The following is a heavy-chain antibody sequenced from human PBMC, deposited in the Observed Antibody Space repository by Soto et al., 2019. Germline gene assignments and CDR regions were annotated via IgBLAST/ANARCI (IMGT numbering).Heavy chain of an antibody. CDR3: ARVPYCDSTSCYSYFDF. D-gene: IGHD2-2*01. V-gene: IGHV3-74*01. CDR1: GFTFSDYY. CDR2: ISGDGTST. J-gene: IGHJ4*02. Sequence: PGGSLRLSCAASGFTFSDYYMTWVRQAPGKGLVWVSRISGDGTSTSYADSVKGRFTISRDNAKNTLYLQVNSLRAEDTAVYYCARVPYCDSTSCYSYFDFWGQGA.